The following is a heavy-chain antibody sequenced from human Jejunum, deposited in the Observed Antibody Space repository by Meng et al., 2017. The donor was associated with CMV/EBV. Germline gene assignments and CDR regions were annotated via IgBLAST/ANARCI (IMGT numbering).Heavy chain of an antibody. D-gene: IGHD5-24*01. CDR2: IDPNTGNS. J-gene: IGHJ4*02. V-gene: IGHV7-4-1*02. Sequence: QVLLVIPGSELQQPRASVKVSCRPSGYTFTSYAINWVRQAPGQGPDWMGWIDPNTGNSTYDQGFTGRFVFSLDTSVSTAYLQINSLRADDTAVYYCARDSPLDGYSLLDYWGQGTLVTVSS. CDR3: ARDSPLDGYSLLDY. CDR1: GYTFTSYA.